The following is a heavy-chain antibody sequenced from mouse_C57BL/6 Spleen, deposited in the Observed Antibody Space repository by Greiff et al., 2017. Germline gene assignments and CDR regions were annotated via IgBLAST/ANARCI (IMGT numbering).Heavy chain of an antibody. V-gene: IGHV5-17*01. J-gene: IGHJ1*03. CDR2: ISSGSSTI. CDR1: GFTFSDYG. Sequence: DVKLVESGGGLVKPGGSLKLSCAASGFTFSDYGMHWVRQAPEKGLEWVAYISSGSSTIDYADTVKGRFTISRDNAKNPLFLQMTSLRSEDTAMYYCARPLGKGYFDVWGTGTTVTVSS. D-gene: IGHD4-1*01. CDR3: ARPLGKGYFDV.